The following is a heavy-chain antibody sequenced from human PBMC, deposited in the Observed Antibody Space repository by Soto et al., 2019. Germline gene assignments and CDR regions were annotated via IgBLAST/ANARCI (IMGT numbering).Heavy chain of an antibody. CDR3: ARGSNHFDY. Sequence: EVQLVESGGGLVQPGGSLRLSCAASGFTFSPFWMHWVRQVPGKGPVWVSRINSDGNSTSYADSVKDRFTISRDNAKNTLYLQMNSLRAEDTAVYYCARGSNHFDYWGQGTLVTVSS. V-gene: IGHV3-74*01. CDR2: INSDGNST. D-gene: IGHD4-4*01. CDR1: GFTFSPFW. J-gene: IGHJ4*02.